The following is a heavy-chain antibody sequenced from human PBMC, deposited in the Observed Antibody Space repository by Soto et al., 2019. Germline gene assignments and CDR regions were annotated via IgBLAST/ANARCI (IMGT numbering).Heavy chain of an antibody. D-gene: IGHD1-7*01. CDR3: ARERGNYKYFDY. CDR1: GYTFANYG. CDR2: INTYNGNI. J-gene: IGHJ4*02. Sequence: QVQLVQSGAEVKKPGASVKVSCKVSGYTFANYGISWARQAPGQGLEWMGWINTYNGNINYAQKLQGRVTMTTDTSTSTAYMELRSLRSDDTALYYCARERGNYKYFDYWGQGTLVTVFS. V-gene: IGHV1-18*01.